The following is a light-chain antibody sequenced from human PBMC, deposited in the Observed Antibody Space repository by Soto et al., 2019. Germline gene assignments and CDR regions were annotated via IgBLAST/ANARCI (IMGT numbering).Light chain of an antibody. V-gene: IGKV3-11*01. CDR3: QQRNIWPPVT. CDR2: GAS. CDR1: QSLANSF. Sequence: EFVLTQSPGTLSLSPGERATLSCRASQSLANSFIAWYQQKPGQAPRLLIYGASTRATGIPARFSGSGSGTEFTLTISSLEPEDFAVYYCQQRNIWPPVTFGQGTRLEIK. J-gene: IGKJ5*01.